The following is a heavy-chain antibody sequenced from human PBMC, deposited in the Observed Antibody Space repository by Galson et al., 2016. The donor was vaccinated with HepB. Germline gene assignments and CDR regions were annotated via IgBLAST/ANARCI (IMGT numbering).Heavy chain of an antibody. D-gene: IGHD4-23*01. CDR3: ATEKARWPPWKVFDY. Sequence: SVKVSCKVSGYTLTELSMHWVRQAPGKGLEWMGGFDPEDGETIYAQKFQGRVTMTEDTSTETAYMELSSLRYEDTAVYYCATEKARWPPWKVFDYWGQGTLVTVSS. V-gene: IGHV1-24*01. J-gene: IGHJ4*02. CDR2: FDPEDGET. CDR1: GYTLTELS.